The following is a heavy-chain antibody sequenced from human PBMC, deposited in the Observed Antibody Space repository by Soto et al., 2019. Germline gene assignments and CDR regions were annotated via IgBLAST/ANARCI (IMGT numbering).Heavy chain of an antibody. V-gene: IGHV4-4*07. J-gene: IGHJ5*02. CDR1: GASLSGFF. Sequence: PSETLSLTCTVSGASLSGFFWRWIRKSAGKGLEWIGRIYATGTTDYNPSLKSRVMMSVDTSKKQFSLNLRCVTAADRAVYYCVRDGTKTLRDWFDPWGQGISVTVSS. CDR2: IYATGTT. D-gene: IGHD1-1*01. CDR3: VRDGTKTLRDWFDP.